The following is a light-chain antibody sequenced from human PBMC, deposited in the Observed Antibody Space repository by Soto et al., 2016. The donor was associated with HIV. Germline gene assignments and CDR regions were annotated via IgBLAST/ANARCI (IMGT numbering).Light chain of an antibody. CDR1: QSISTY. J-gene: IGKJ1*01. CDR3: QQSSRTPRT. Sequence: DIQMTQSPSSLSLSIGDRVSITCRASQSISTYVSWYQQKPGRAPKLLIYDASSLHSGVPSRFSGRGSGTDFTLTISSLQHEDLGTYYCQQSSRTPRTFSQGTKVEI. CDR2: DAS. V-gene: IGKV1-39*01.